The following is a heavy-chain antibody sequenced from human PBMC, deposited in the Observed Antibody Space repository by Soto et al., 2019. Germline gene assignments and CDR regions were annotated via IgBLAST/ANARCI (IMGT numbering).Heavy chain of an antibody. D-gene: IGHD3-3*01. J-gene: IGHJ6*03. CDR1: GFTFSSYW. Sequence: EVQLVESGGGLVQPGGSLRLSCAASGFTFSSYWMSWVRQAPGKGLEWVANIKQDGSEKYYVDSVKGRFTISRDNAKNSLYLQMNSVRAEDTAVYYCARVPPYYDFWSGYPYYYYYYMDVWGKGTTVTVSS. V-gene: IGHV3-7*01. CDR2: IKQDGSEK. CDR3: ARVPPYYDFWSGYPYYYYYYMDV.